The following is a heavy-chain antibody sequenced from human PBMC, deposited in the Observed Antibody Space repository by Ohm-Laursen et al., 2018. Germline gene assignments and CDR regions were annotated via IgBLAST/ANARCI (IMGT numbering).Heavy chain of an antibody. CDR3: ARGSGWEVPPKYYGLDV. Sequence: SLRLSCTASGFIFSSYSMIWVRQAPGKGLEWVSSIESSSTYIYYADSVKGRFTISRENAKNSLYLQMNSLRAEDTAVYYCARGSGWEVPPKYYGLDVWGQGTTVTVSS. D-gene: IGHD6-19*01. CDR2: IESSSTYI. J-gene: IGHJ6*02. CDR1: GFIFSSYS. V-gene: IGHV3-21*01.